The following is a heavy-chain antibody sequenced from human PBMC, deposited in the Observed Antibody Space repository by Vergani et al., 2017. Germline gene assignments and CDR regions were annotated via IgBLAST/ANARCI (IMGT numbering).Heavy chain of an antibody. D-gene: IGHD3-22*01. Sequence: QVQLVQSGAEVKKPGSSVKVSCKASGGTFSSYAISWVRQAPGQGLEWMGGSIPIFGTANYAQKFQGRVTLTADESTSTAYMELSSLRSADTAVYYCASXSGYYDSSGYYYDAFDIWGQGTMVTVSS. CDR2: SIPIFGTA. V-gene: IGHV1-69*01. J-gene: IGHJ3*02. CDR1: GGTFSSYA. CDR3: ASXSGYYDSSGYYYDAFDI.